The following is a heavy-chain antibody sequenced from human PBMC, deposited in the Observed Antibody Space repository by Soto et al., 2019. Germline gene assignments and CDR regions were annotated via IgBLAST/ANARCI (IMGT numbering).Heavy chain of an antibody. CDR3: ARDNCRVSQFDP. Sequence: SGTLSLTCTVSRDSLISNGHYWGCIRQPTGKGLEWIGSISHSGFTHYSPSLKSRLAISVDTSNSQFYLKLSSPPATATAFYWCARDNCRVSQFDPYGMGTLGTVCS. V-gene: IGHV4-39*02. D-gene: IGHD3-10*01. J-gene: IGHJ5*02. CDR1: RDSLISNGHY. CDR2: ISHSGFT.